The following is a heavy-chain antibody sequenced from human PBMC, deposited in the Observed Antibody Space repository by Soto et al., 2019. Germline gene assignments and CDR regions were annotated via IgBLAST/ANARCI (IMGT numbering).Heavy chain of an antibody. CDR1: GFTFSSYW. Sequence: EVQLVESGGGLVQPGGSLRLSCAASGFTFSSYWMHWVRQAPGKGLVWVSRIKCDGSNINYADSVKGRFTISRDNAKNTLYLPMNSLRAEDTAIYYCARGGFSGSGSFIQGDYWGQGTLVTVSS. D-gene: IGHD3-10*01. CDR3: ARGGFSGSGSFIQGDY. CDR2: IKCDGSNI. V-gene: IGHV3-74*01. J-gene: IGHJ4*02.